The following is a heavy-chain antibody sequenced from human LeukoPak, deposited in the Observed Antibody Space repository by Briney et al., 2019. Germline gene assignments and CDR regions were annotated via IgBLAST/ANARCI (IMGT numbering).Heavy chain of an antibody. CDR2: INHSGST. J-gene: IGHJ4*02. Sequence: PSETLSLTCAVYGGSFSGYYWSWIRQPPGKGLEWIGEINHSGSTNYNPSLKSRVTISVDTSKNQFSLKLSSVTAADTAVYYCAAQRRTYYYGSGSYYSPYYFDYWGQGTLVTVS. D-gene: IGHD3-10*01. CDR3: AAQRRTYYYGSGSYYSPYYFDY. CDR1: GGSFSGYY. V-gene: IGHV4-34*01.